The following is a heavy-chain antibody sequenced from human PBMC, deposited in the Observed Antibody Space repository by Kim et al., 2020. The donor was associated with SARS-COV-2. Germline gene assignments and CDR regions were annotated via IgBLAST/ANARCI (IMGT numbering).Heavy chain of an antibody. Sequence: GGSLRLSCAASGFTFSSYGMHWVRQAPGKGLEGVAVISYDGSNKYYADSVKGRFTISRDNSKNTLYLQMNSLRAEDTAVYYCAKDSSEYSSGRGYFDYWGQGTLVTVSS. D-gene: IGHD6-19*01. CDR3: AKDSSEYSSGRGYFDY. J-gene: IGHJ4*02. CDR2: ISYDGSNK. CDR1: GFTFSSYG. V-gene: IGHV3-30*18.